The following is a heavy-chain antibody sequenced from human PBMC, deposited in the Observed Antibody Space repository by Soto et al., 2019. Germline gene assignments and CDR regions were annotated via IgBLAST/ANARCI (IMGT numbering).Heavy chain of an antibody. D-gene: IGHD3-22*01. J-gene: IGHJ4*02. CDR3: ARLARIVVEC. CDR2: IYYSGST. V-gene: IGHV4-30-4*01. CDR1: GGSISSGDYY. Sequence: PSETLSLTCTVSGGSISSGDYYWGWIRQPPGKGLEWIGYIYYSGSTYYNPSLKSRVTISVDTSKNQFPLKLSSVTAADTAVYYCARLARIVVECWGQGTLVTVSS.